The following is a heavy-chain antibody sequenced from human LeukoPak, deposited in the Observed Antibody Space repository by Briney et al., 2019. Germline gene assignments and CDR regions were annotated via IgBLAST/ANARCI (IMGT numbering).Heavy chain of an antibody. CDR2: INSDGSST. CDR3: ARGTSSLDAFDI. D-gene: IGHD3-10*01. CDR1: GFTFSSSW. J-gene: IGHJ3*02. Sequence: GGSLRLSCAASGFTFSSSWMHWVRQGPGKGLVWVSRINSDGSSTSYADSVKSRFTTSRDNAKNTLYLQMNSLRAEDTAVYYCARGTSSLDAFDIWGQGTMVTVSS. V-gene: IGHV3-74*01.